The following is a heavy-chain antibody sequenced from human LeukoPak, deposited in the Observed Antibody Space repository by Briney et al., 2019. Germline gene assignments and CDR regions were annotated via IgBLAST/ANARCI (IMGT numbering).Heavy chain of an antibody. Sequence: SQTLSRTGTVSGGSISSGGYFWSWIRQHPGEGLEWIGYIYYSGSTYYNPSLKSRVTISVDTSKDQFSLKMSSVTAADTAVYYRARTSERIWFGELAVWGQGTLVTVSS. CDR1: GGSISSGGYF. CDR2: IYYSGST. J-gene: IGHJ4*02. V-gene: IGHV4-31*03. CDR3: ARTSERIWFGELAV. D-gene: IGHD3-10*01.